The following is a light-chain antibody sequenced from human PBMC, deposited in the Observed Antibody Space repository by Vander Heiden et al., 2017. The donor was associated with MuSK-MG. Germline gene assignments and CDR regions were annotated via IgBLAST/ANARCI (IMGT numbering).Light chain of an antibody. V-gene: IGKV1-NL1*01. CDR2: AAS. CDR3: QQHYSNPPLT. Sequence: DIQMTQSPSSLSASVGDRVTITCRASQGISNSLAWYQQKPGKAPKLLLYAASRLESGVPSRFSGSGSGTDYTLTISSRQPEDFATYYCQQHYSNPPLTFGGGTKVEIK. J-gene: IGKJ4*01. CDR1: QGISNS.